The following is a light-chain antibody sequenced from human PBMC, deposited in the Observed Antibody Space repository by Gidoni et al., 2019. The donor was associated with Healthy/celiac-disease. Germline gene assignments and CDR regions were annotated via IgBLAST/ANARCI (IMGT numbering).Light chain of an antibody. CDR3: QQYYSTPWT. J-gene: IGKJ1*01. V-gene: IGKV4-1*01. CDR1: QSVLYSSNNKNY. CDR2: WAS. Sequence: DIVMTQSPDPLAVSLGEMATINCKSSQSVLYSSNNKNYLAWYQQKPGQPPKLLIYWASTRESGVPDRFSGSGSGTDFTLTISSLQAEDVAVYYCQQYYSTPWTFGQGTKVEIK.